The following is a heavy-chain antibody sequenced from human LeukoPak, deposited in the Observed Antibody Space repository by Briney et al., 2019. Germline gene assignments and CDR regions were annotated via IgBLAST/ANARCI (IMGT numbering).Heavy chain of an antibody. V-gene: IGHV4-59*01. Sequence: SETLSLTRTVSGGSISSYYWSWIRQPPGKGLEWIGYIYYSGSTNYNPSLKSRVTISVDTSKNQFSLKLSSVTAADTAVYYCARTMRDMDVWGKGTTVTVSS. CDR3: ARTMRDMDV. CDR2: IYYSGST. J-gene: IGHJ6*03. CDR1: GGSISSYY. D-gene: IGHD3-22*01.